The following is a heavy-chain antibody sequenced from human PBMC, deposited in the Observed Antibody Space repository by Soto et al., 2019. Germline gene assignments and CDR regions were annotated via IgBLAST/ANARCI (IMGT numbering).Heavy chain of an antibody. D-gene: IGHD3-10*01. V-gene: IGHV1-3*01. CDR1: GYTFTSYA. CDR3: ARLGWEWGSGSAFDY. CDR2: INAGNGNT. Sequence: QVQLVQSGAEVKKPGASVKVSCKASGYTFTSYAMHWVRQAPGQRLEWMGWINAGNGNTKYSQKFQGRVTITRDTSASTAYMELSSLRSEDTAVYYCARLGWEWGSGSAFDYWGQGTLVTVSS. J-gene: IGHJ4*02.